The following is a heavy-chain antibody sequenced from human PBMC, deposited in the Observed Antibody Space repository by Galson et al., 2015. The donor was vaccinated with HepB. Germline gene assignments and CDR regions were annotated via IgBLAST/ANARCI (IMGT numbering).Heavy chain of an antibody. V-gene: IGHV3-7*03. CDR3: STDFSRAHGY. D-gene: IGHD4-11*01. CDR2: VKQDGSEK. CDR1: GFSISGYW. J-gene: IGHJ4*02. Sequence: SLRLSCAVSGFSISGYWMHWVRQAPGKGLEWVASVKQDGSEKTYVDSVKGRFTISRDNAKNTLSLQMDSLRDDDTAVYYCSTDFSRAHGYWGQGTMVTVSS.